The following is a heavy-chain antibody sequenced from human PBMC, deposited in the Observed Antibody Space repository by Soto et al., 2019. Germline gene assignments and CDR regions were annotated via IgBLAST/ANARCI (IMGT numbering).Heavy chain of an antibody. V-gene: IGHV1-69*04. CDR2: TIPLLNVA. Sequence: SVKVSCKASGGTFSTSTFTWVRQAPGQGLEWMGRTIPLLNVADYAQDFQGRLTITADKSTSTAYMELTSLTSKDTAVYYCARDSPIGSTFSGYDAIDSWGQGTLVTAPQ. CDR3: ARDSPIGSTFSGYDAIDS. D-gene: IGHD5-12*01. J-gene: IGHJ4*02. CDR1: GGTFSTST.